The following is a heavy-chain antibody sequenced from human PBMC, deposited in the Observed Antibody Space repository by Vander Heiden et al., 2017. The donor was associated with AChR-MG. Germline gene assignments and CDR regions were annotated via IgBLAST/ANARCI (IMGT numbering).Heavy chain of an antibody. Sequence: EVQLVESGGGLVQPGGSLKLSCAASGLPFSGSAMHWVRQASGKGLEWVGRIRSKANSYATAYAASVKGRFTISRDDSKNTAYLQMNSLKTEDTAVYYCTRHRRGVDYWGQGTLVTVSS. D-gene: IGHD3-10*01. V-gene: IGHV3-73*01. CDR3: TRHRRGVDY. CDR2: IRSKANSYAT. J-gene: IGHJ4*02. CDR1: GLPFSGSA.